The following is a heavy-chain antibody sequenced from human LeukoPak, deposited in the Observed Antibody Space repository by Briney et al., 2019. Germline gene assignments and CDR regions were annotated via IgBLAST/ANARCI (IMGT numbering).Heavy chain of an antibody. V-gene: IGHV1-8*03. D-gene: IGHD4-11*01. J-gene: IGHJ4*02. Sequence: ASVKVSCKASGYTFTSYDINWVRQATGQGLEWMGWMNPNSGNTGYAQKFQGRVTITRNTSISTAYMELSSLRSEDTAVYYCARGLTLGGYSKGAFYYWGQGTLVTVSS. CDR3: ARGLTLGGYSKGAFYY. CDR1: GYTFTSYD. CDR2: MNPNSGNT.